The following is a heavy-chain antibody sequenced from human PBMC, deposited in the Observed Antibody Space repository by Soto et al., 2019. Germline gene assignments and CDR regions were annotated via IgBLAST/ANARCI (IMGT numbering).Heavy chain of an antibody. CDR3: ARDERDSCSGAYCFYFDY. CDR1: GYTFTYYG. D-gene: IGHD2-15*01. CDR2: ISTYSGET. V-gene: IGHV1-18*04. Sequence: APVKVSCKASGYTFTYYGISWVRQAPGQGLEWLGWISTYSGETNSAPRLQGRLTMSTDTSTSTAYMELRSLTSDDTAVYYCARDERDSCSGAYCFYFDYWGQGTRFTVAS. J-gene: IGHJ4*02.